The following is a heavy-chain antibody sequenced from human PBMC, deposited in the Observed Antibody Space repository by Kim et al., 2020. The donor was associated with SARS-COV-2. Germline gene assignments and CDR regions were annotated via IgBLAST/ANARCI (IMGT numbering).Heavy chain of an antibody. CDR2: IYSSGTT. CDR1: GGSIRRYY. J-gene: IGHJ5*02. D-gene: IGHD6-19*01. Sequence: SETLSLTCIVTGGSIRRYYWSWVRQSPGKGLEWIGYIYSSGTTNYNPSLKSRVTISIDTSKSQFSPNLKSVTAADTAVYYCASGGYSSGWFNWLESWGQG. V-gene: IGHV4-59*01. CDR3: ASGGYSSGWFNWLES.